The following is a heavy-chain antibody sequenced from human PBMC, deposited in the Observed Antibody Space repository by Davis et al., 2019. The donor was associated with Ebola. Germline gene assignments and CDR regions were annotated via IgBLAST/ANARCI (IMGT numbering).Heavy chain of an antibody. J-gene: IGHJ4*02. V-gene: IGHV4-4*02. CDR3: ASLLVAARPLV. Sequence: PSETLSLTCAVSGGSISSSNWWSWVRQPPGKGLEWIGEIYHSGSTNYNPSLKSRVTISVDTSKNQFSLKLSSVTAADTAVYYCASLLVAARPLVWGQGTLVTVSS. CDR1: GGSISSSNW. CDR2: IYHSGST. D-gene: IGHD6-6*01.